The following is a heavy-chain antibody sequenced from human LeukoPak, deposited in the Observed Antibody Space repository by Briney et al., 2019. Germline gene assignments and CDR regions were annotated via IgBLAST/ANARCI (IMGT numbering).Heavy chain of an antibody. CDR3: ARGGYRRYYYTSGSAFDP. D-gene: IGHD3-10*01. V-gene: IGHV1-46*01. J-gene: IGHJ5*02. CDR2: INPSGGST. Sequence: ASVKVSCKASGYTFTSYYMHWVRQAPGQGLEWMGIINPSGGSTSYAQKFQGRVTMTTDTSTSTAYMELKSLRSDDTAVYYCARGGYRRYYYTSGSAFDPWGQGTLVTVSS. CDR1: GYTFTSYY.